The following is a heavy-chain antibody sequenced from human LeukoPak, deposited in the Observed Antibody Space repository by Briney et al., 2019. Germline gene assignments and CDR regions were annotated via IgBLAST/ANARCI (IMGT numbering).Heavy chain of an antibody. V-gene: IGHV3-21*01. D-gene: IGHD3-10*01. J-gene: IGHJ4*02. CDR1: KFSFSSYW. Sequence: GGSLRLSCAASKFSFSSYWMHWVRQAPGKGLEWVSSISSSSSYIYYADSVKGRFTISRDNAKNSLYLQMNSLRAEDTAVYYCARDAVWFGEFFDYWGQGTLVTVSS. CDR3: ARDAVWFGEFFDY. CDR2: ISSSSSYI.